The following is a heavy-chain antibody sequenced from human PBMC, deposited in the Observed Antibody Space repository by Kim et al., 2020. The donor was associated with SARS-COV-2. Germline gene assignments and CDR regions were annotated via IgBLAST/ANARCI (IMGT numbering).Heavy chain of an antibody. CDR2: IIPIFGTA. D-gene: IGHD1-26*01. Sequence: SVKVSCKASGGTFSSYAISWVRQAPGQGLEWMGGIIPIFGTANYAQKFQGRVTITADESTSTASMELSSLRSEDTAVYYCARSGGWELHADDAFDIWGQGTMVTVSS. J-gene: IGHJ3*02. CDR1: GGTFSSYA. V-gene: IGHV1-69*13. CDR3: ARSGGWELHADDAFDI.